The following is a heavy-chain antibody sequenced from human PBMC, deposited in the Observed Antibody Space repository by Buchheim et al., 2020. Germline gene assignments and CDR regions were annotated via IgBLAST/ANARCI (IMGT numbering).Heavy chain of an antibody. CDR3: AGERLKCRSTSCYRGSGWFDP. D-gene: IGHD2-2*02. Sequence: QVQLQQWGAGLLKPSETLSLTCAVYGGSFSGYYWSWIRQPPGKGLEWIGEINHSGSTNYNPSLKSRVTISVDTSKNQFSLKLRYVTAADTAVYYCAGERLKCRSTSCYRGSGWFDPWGQGTL. J-gene: IGHJ5*02. CDR1: GGSFSGYY. V-gene: IGHV4-34*01. CDR2: INHSGST.